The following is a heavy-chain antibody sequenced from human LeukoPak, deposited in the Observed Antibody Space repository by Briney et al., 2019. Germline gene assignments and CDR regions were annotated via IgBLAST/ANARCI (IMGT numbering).Heavy chain of an antibody. Sequence: PSETLSLTCIVSGGSISSYYWTWIRQPPGKGLEWIGYRYYSGSTTYNPSPKSRVTISVDTSKSQFSLKLISVTAADTAIYYCARVRGDFETDWGQGTLVTVSS. CDR3: ARVRGDFETD. V-gene: IGHV4-59*01. CDR1: GGSISSYY. CDR2: RYYSGST. J-gene: IGHJ1*01. D-gene: IGHD3-16*01.